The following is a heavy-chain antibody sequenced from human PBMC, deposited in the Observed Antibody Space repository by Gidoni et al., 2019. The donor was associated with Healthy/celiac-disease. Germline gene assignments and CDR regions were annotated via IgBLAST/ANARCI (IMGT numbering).Heavy chain of an antibody. J-gene: IGHJ3*02. V-gene: IGHV1-8*01. Sequence: QVQLVQSGAEVKKPGASVKVSCTASGYTFTSYDSNWLRQAPGQGLEWMGWVNPNSGNTGYAQKFQGRVTMTRSTSISTAYMELSSLSSEDSAVYYCARGSGVDAFDIWGQGTMVTVSS. CDR1: GYTFTSYD. CDR2: VNPNSGNT. CDR3: ARGSGVDAFDI.